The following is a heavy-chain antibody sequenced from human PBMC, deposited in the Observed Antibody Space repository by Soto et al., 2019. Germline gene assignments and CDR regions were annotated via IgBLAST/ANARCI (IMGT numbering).Heavy chain of an antibody. Sequence: QVQLVESGGGVVQPGRSLRLSCAASGFTFSTYGMHWVRQAPGKGLEWVAVIYYDGSNQYYADSVKGRFTISRDNSKNXLXXQMKRLRVEDTAVYYCARDGGWLQTSNHLWWYLDLWGRGTLVTASS. D-gene: IGHD5-12*01. CDR1: GFTFSTYG. CDR2: IYYDGSNQ. J-gene: IGHJ2*01. V-gene: IGHV3-33*01. CDR3: ARDGGWLQTSNHLWWYLDL.